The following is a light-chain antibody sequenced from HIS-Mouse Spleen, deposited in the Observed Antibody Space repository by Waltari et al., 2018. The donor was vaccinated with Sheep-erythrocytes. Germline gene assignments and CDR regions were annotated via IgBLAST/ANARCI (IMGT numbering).Light chain of an antibody. CDR1: QSVSSN. CDR2: GAP. J-gene: IGKJ2*02. Sequence: EIVMTQSPATLSVSPGERATLSCRASQSVSSNLAWYQQKPGQAPRLRIYGAPTRATGIPARFSGSASGTEFTLTISSMQSEDFAVYYCQQYNNWPPCTFGQGTKLEIK. V-gene: IGKV3-15*01. CDR3: QQYNNWPPCT.